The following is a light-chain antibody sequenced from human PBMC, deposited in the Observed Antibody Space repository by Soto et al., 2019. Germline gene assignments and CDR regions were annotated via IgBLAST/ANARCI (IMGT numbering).Light chain of an antibody. J-gene: IGKJ4*01. CDR3: QQYIIYPLP. CDR1: QDINSY. CDR2: AAS. V-gene: IGKV1D-16*01. Sequence: DVQMTQSPSSLSASVGDRVTITCRASQDINSYLAWYQQKPGNDPKSLIYAASSLQTGVPSRFSGSESGTDFTLTINNLQPEDSSTYYCQQYIIYPLPFGGGTKVEIK.